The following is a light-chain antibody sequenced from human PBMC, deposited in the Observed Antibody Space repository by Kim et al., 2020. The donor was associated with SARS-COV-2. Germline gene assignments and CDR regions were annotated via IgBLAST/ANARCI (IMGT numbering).Light chain of an antibody. CDR1: SSDVGGYNF. CDR3: SSYTNSNTPYV. Sequence: QSVLTQPVSVSGSPGQSITISCTGTSSDVGGYNFVSWYQQHPGKAPKLMIYDVSNRPSGVSYRFSGSKSGNTASLTISGLQAEDEADYYCSSYTNSNTPYVFGTGTKVTVL. V-gene: IGLV2-14*03. CDR2: DVS. J-gene: IGLJ1*01.